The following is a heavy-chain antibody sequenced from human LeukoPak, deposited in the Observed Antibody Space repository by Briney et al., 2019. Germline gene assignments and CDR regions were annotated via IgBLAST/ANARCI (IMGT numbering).Heavy chain of an antibody. CDR3: AKGVGSSSTFGN. V-gene: IGHV3-23*01. D-gene: IGHD3-3*02. CDR2: IRGSGDLI. CDR1: GFTFSSHA. Sequence: PGGSLRLSCAASGFTFSSHAMSWVRQAPGKGLEWISLIRGSGDLIEYAESVKGRSTISRDNSKNTVDLQMHSLRVGDTAVYYCAKGVGSSSTFGNWGRGILVTVSS. J-gene: IGHJ4*02.